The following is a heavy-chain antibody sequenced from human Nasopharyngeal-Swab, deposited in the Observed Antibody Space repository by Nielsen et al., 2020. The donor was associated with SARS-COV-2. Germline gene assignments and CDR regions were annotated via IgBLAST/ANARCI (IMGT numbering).Heavy chain of an antibody. V-gene: IGHV4-34*01. CDR1: GGSSSGYY. Sequence: SETLSPTCAVYGGSSSGYYWSWIRQPPGKGLEWIGQINHSGSTNYNPSPKSRVTISVDTSKNQSSLRLSSEPAADTAVYCCAVRGVEGVDYWGQGTLVTVSS. D-gene: IGHD2-15*01. CDR2: INHSGST. CDR3: AVRGVEGVDY. J-gene: IGHJ4*02.